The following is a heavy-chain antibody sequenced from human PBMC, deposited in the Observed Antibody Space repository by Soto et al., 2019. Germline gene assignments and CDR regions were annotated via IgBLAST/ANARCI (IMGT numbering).Heavy chain of an antibody. CDR3: ARYSSSWSYYYGMDV. D-gene: IGHD6-13*01. CDR2: IYPGDSDT. J-gene: IGHJ6*02. Sequence: PGESLKISCQGSGYSFTSYWIGWVRQMPGKGLEWMGIIYPGDSDTRYSPSFQGQVTISADKSISTAYLQWSSLKASDTAMYYCARYSSSWSYYYGMDVWGQGTTVTVSS. CDR1: GYSFTSYW. V-gene: IGHV5-51*01.